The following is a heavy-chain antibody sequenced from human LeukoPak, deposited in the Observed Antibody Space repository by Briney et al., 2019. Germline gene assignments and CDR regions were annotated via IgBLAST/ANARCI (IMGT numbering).Heavy chain of an antibody. CDR3: ARDGIHYYDSSGYSVYFDY. CDR1: GFTFSSYA. J-gene: IGHJ4*02. CDR2: ISYDGSNK. Sequence: GRSLRLSCAASGFTFSSYAMHWARQAPGKGLEWVAVISYDGSNKYYADSVKGRFTISRDNSKNTLYLQMNSLRAEDTAVYYCARDGIHYYDSSGYSVYFDYWGQGTLVTVSS. D-gene: IGHD3-22*01. V-gene: IGHV3-30-3*01.